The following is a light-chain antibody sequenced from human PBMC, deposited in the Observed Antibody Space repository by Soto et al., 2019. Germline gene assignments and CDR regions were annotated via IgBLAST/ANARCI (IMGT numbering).Light chain of an antibody. CDR3: SSYTSSITLRYV. CDR1: SSDVGGSNY. V-gene: IGLV2-14*01. CDR2: EVS. Sequence: QSVLTQPASVSGSPGQSLTISCTGTSSDVGGSNYVSWYQQHPGKAPKLIIYEVSNRPSGVSDRFSGSKSGNTASLTISGLQAEDEADYYCSSYTSSITLRYVFGAGTKVTVL. J-gene: IGLJ1*01.